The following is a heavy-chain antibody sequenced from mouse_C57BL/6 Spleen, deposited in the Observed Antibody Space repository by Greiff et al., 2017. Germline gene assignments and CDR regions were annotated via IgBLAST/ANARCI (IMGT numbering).Heavy chain of an antibody. V-gene: IGHV1-66*01. J-gene: IGHJ2*01. CDR2: IYPGSGNT. CDR1: GYSFTSYY. D-gene: IGHD2-4*01. CDR3: ARPYDYDY. Sequence: VQLQQSGPELVKPGASVKISCKASGYSFTSYYVHWVKQRPGQGLEWIGWIYPGSGNTKYNEKFKGKATLTADTSASTAYMQLSSLTSEDSAVYYCARPYDYDYWGQGTTLTVSS.